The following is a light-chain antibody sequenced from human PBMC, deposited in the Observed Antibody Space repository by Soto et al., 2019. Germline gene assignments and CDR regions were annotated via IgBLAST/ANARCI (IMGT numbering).Light chain of an antibody. Sequence: IGFTQSAGTPAVSPGDGATLSCRASQSVTGTNLAWYQQRAGQAPRLLIYDAVRRATGIPDRFSGSGSGTDFTLTISTLEPDDSAVYYCHQYRRSLGTFGQGTKVDI. J-gene: IGKJ1*01. CDR1: QSVTGTN. V-gene: IGKV3-20*01. CDR2: DAV. CDR3: HQYRRSLGT.